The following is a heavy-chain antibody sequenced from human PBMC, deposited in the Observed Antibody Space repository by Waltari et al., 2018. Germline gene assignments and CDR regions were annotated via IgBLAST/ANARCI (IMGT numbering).Heavy chain of an antibody. J-gene: IGHJ4*02. D-gene: IGHD4-4*01. V-gene: IGHV4-59*01. CDR2: IYYSGST. CDR1: GGSISSYY. Sequence: QVQLQESGPGLVKPSETLSLTCTVSGGSISSYYWIWIRQPPGKGLEWIGYIYYSGSTNYNPSLKSRVTISVDTSKNQFSLKLSSVTAADTAVYYCARVYSNYNAIDYWGQGTLVTVSS. CDR3: ARVYSNYNAIDY.